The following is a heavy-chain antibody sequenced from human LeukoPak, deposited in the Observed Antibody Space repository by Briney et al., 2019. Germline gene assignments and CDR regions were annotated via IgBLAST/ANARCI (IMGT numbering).Heavy chain of an antibody. CDR2: ISYDGSNK. CDR3: ARVSPYCSSTSCYSDY. J-gene: IGHJ4*02. Sequence: GGSLRLSCAASGFTFSSYAMHWVRQAPGKGLEWVAAISYDGSNKYYADSVEGRFTISRDNSKNTLYLQMNSLRAEDTAVYYCARVSPYCSSTSCYSDYWGQGTLVTVSS. D-gene: IGHD2-2*02. V-gene: IGHV3-30-3*01. CDR1: GFTFSSYA.